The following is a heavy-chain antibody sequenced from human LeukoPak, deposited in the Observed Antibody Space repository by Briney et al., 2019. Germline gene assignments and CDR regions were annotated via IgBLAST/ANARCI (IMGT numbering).Heavy chain of an antibody. V-gene: IGHV3-15*07. J-gene: IGHJ4*02. Sequence: GGSLRLSCRGSGFTFSNAWMNWVRQAPGKGLEWVGRIKSKVDGETIDYVAPVKGRFSISRDNSKSTVYLQMNSLRAEDTAVYYCAKDSTHPRPGIPTDRRPDYWGQGTLVTVSS. CDR2: IKSKVDGETI. D-gene: IGHD6-13*01. CDR1: GFTFSNAW. CDR3: AKDSTHPRPGIPTDRRPDY.